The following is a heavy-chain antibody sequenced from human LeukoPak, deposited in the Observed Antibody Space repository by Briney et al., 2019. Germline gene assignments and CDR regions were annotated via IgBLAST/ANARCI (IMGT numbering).Heavy chain of an antibody. D-gene: IGHD3-10*01. CDR2: IIPILGIA. Sequence: ASVKVSCKASGGTFSSYAISWVRQAPGQGLEWMGRIIPILGIANYAQKFQGRVTITADKSTSTAYMELSSLRSEDTAVYHCAREPFLTKNYYGSGGYFDYWGQGTLVTVSS. V-gene: IGHV1-69*04. CDR3: AREPFLTKNYYGSGGYFDY. J-gene: IGHJ4*02. CDR1: GGTFSSYA.